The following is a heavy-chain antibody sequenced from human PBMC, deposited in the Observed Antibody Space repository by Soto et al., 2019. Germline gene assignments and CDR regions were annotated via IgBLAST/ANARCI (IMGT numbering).Heavy chain of an antibody. CDR3: ARVSIAVAGIAYYFDY. Sequence: QVQLVESGGGVVQPGRSLRLSCAASGFRFSSCAMHWVRQAPGKGLEWVAVISHDGSNKYYADSVKGRFTISRDNSINTLYLQMNSLRAEDTAVYYCARVSIAVAGIAYYFDYWGQGTLVTVSS. CDR2: ISHDGSNK. CDR1: GFRFSSCA. V-gene: IGHV3-30-3*01. D-gene: IGHD6-19*01. J-gene: IGHJ4*02.